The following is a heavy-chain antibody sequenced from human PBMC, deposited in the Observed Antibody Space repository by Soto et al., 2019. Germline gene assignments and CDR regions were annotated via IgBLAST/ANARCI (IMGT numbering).Heavy chain of an antibody. D-gene: IGHD3-3*01. J-gene: IGHJ4*02. V-gene: IGHV3-11*01. Sequence: GSLRLSCAASGFTFSDYYMSWIRQAPGKGLEWVSYISSSGSTIYYADSVKGRFTISRDNAKISLYLQMNSLRAEDTAVYYCARDPTILYDFPVYYFDYWGQGTLVTVSS. CDR2: ISSSGSTI. CDR1: GFTFSDYY. CDR3: ARDPTILYDFPVYYFDY.